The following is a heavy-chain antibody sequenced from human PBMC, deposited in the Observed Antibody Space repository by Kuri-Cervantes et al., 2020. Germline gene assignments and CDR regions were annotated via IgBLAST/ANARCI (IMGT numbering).Heavy chain of an antibody. CDR2: ISYDGSNK. D-gene: IGHD6-6*01. CDR3: ARSLGIAARRGANY. V-gene: IGHV3-30*03. Sequence: GESLKISCAASGFTFSSYGMHWVRQAPGKGLEWVAVISYDGSNKYYADSVKGRFTISRDNSKNTLYLQMNSLRAEDTAVYYCARSLGIAARRGANYWGQGTLVTVSS. J-gene: IGHJ4*02. CDR1: GFTFSSYG.